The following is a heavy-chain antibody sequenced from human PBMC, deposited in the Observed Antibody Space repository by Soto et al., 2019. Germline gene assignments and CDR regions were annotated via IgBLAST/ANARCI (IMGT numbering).Heavy chain of an antibody. CDR1: GGSMSSYY. D-gene: IGHD6-19*01. Sequence: SETLSLTCTVSGGSMSSYYWTWLRQSPGRGLEWIGYISYSGSTYYNPSLKSRVTISADTSKNQFSLRMNSMIAADTALYYCARLREGGAVAGLNWGQGTLVTVSS. CDR2: ISYSGST. CDR3: ARLREGGAVAGLN. J-gene: IGHJ4*02. V-gene: IGHV4-59*01.